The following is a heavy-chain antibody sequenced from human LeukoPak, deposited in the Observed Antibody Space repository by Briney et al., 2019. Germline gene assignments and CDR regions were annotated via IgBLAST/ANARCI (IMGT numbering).Heavy chain of an antibody. V-gene: IGHV4-34*01. CDR3: ARGILRFLVYNWFDP. D-gene: IGHD3-3*01. CDR2: INHSGST. Sequence: SETLSLTCAVYGGSFSVYYWSWIRQPPGKGLEWIGEINHSGSTNYNPSLKSRVTISVDTSKNQFSLKLSSVTAADTAVYYCARGILRFLVYNWFDPWGQGTLVTVSS. J-gene: IGHJ5*02. CDR1: GGSFSVYY.